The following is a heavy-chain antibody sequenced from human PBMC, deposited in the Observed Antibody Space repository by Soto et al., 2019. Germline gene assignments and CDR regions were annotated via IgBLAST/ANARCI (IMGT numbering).Heavy chain of an antibody. J-gene: IGHJ5*02. CDR2: IYYSGST. D-gene: IGHD3-16*01. CDR1: GGSVSSGSYY. CDR3: ARGLAGKRGPNWFDP. Sequence: SSETLSLTCTVSGGSVSSGSYYRSWIRQPPGKGLEWIGYIYYSGSTNYNPSLKSRVTISVDTSKNQFSLKLSSVTAADTAVYYCARGLAGKRGPNWFDPWGQGTLVTVSS. V-gene: IGHV4-61*01.